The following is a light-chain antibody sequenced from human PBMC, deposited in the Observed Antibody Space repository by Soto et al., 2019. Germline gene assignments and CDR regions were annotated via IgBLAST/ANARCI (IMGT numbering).Light chain of an antibody. CDR3: QAWDSRAV. V-gene: IGLV3-1*01. J-gene: IGLJ2*01. CDR1: KMGDKY. CDR2: QDS. Sequence: SYELTQPPSVSVSPGQTASITCSGDKMGDKYACWYQQKPGQSPMLVIYQDSKRPSRIPERFSGSNAGNTATLNISGTQAMDEAHYYCQAWDSRAVFGGWTKLTAL.